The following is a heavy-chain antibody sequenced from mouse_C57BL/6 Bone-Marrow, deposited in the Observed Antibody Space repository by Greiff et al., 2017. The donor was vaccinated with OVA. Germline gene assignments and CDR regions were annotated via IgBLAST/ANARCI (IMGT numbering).Heavy chain of an antibody. Sequence: QVTLKESGPGILQPSQTLSLTCSFSGFSLSTFGMGVGWIRQPSGKGLEWLAHIWWDDDKYYNPALKSRLTISKDTSKNQVFLKIANVDTADTATYYCARIAIFYYGYDGGTFDYGGQGTTLTVSS. CDR1: GFSLSTFGMG. J-gene: IGHJ2*01. CDR2: IWWDDDK. D-gene: IGHD2-2*01. V-gene: IGHV8-8*01. CDR3: ARIAIFYYGYDGGTFDY.